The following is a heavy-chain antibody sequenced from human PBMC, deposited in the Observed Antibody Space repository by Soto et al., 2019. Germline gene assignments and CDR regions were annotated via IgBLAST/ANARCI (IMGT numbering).Heavy chain of an antibody. J-gene: IGHJ4*02. CDR1: GFTFSSYG. D-gene: IGHD2-15*01. V-gene: IGHV3-33*01. CDR2: IVYDGSNK. CDR3: AREGTYCSGGSCYPHFDY. Sequence: QVQLVESGGGVVQPGRSLRLSCAASGFTFSSYGMHWVRQAPGKGLEWVAVIVYDGSNKYYADSVKGRFTISRDNSKNTLSLQMNSLRAEDTAVYYCAREGTYCSGGSCYPHFDYWGQGTLVTVSS.